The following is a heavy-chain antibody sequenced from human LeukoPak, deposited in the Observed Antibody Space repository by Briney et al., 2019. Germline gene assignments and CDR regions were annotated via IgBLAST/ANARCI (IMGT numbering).Heavy chain of an antibody. CDR1: GYTFTSYD. CDR2: MNPDSGNT. Sequence: ASVKVSCKDPGYTFTSYDINWVRQATGQGLEWMGWMNPDSGNTGYAQKFQGRVTITRNTSISTAYMELSSLRSEGTAVYYCARVTSTSLYYYYMDVWGKGTTVTVSS. V-gene: IGHV1-8*03. CDR3: ARVTSTSLYYYYMDV. J-gene: IGHJ6*03. D-gene: IGHD2-2*01.